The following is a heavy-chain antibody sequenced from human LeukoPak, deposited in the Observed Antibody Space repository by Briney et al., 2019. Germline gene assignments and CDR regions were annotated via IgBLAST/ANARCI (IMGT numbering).Heavy chain of an antibody. CDR1: GYTFTSYY. J-gene: IGHJ6*02. CDR2: INPSGGST. Sequence: ASVKVSCKASGYTFTSYYMHWVRQAPGQGLEWMGIINPSGGSTSYAQKFQGRVTMTRDTSTSTVYMELSSLRSEDTAVYYCARTSLCSDLPYYYYGMDVWGQGTTVTVSS. D-gene: IGHD3-10*02. V-gene: IGHV1-46*01. CDR3: ARTSLCSDLPYYYYGMDV.